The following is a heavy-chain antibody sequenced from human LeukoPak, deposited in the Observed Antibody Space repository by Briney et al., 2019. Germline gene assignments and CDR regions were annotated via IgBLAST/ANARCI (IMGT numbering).Heavy chain of an antibody. CDR1: GGSISSSY. V-gene: IGHV4-4*07. CDR2: IYASGST. J-gene: IGHJ5*02. CDR3: ARDNWNWFDP. Sequence: PSETLSLTCTVSGGSISSSYWSWIRQPAGKGLEWVGRIYASGSTHYNPSLKSRVTMSLDTSKNQFSLILISVTAADTAVYYCARDNWNWFDPWGQGTLVTVSS. D-gene: IGHD1-20*01.